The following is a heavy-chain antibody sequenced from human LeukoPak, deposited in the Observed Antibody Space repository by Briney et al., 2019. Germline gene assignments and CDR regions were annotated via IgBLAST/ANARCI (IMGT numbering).Heavy chain of an antibody. J-gene: IGHJ6*03. Sequence: PSETLSLTCTVSGGSISSGSYYWGWIRQPPGKGLEWIGRIYYSGSTYYNPSLKSRVTISVDTSKNQFSLKLSSVTAADTAVYYCARLASYYYDSSGFDYMDVWGKGTTVTVSS. CDR1: GGSISSGSYY. D-gene: IGHD3-22*01. CDR2: IYYSGST. V-gene: IGHV4-39*01. CDR3: ARLASYYYDSSGFDYMDV.